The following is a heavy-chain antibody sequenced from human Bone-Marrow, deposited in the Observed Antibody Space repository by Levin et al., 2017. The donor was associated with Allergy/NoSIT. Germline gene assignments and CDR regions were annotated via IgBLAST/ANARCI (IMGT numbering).Heavy chain of an antibody. J-gene: IGHJ4*02. CDR1: GFSFSTYG. CDR2: IAYDGSNR. V-gene: IGHV3-30*04. CDR3: AKDRTSHCGGDCYAWRGGGFDF. Sequence: QSGGSLRLSCAASGFSFSTYGLHWVRQVPGKGLEWVAVIAYDGSNRFYGESVKGRFTVSRDNSKNVMYLQMNRLRPEDTAVYYCAKDRTSHCGGDCYAWRGGGFDFWGRGTLVTVSS. D-gene: IGHD2-21*02.